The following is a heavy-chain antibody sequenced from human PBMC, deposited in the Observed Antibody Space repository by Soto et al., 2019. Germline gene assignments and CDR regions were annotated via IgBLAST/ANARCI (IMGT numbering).Heavy chain of an antibody. D-gene: IGHD4-17*01. CDR2: ISSSSSTI. J-gene: IGHJ6*02. CDR3: AGGDYAPNYYYYGMDV. V-gene: IGHV3-48*02. CDR1: GFTFSSYS. Sequence: GGSLRLSCAASGFTFSSYSMNWVRQAPGKGLEWVSYISSSSSTIYYADSVKGRFTISRDNAKNSLYLQMNSLRDEDTAVYYCAGGDYAPNYYYYGMDVWGQGTTVTVSS.